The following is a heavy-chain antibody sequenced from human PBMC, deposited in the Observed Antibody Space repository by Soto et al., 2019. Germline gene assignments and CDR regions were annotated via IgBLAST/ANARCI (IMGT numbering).Heavy chain of an antibody. J-gene: IGHJ4*02. D-gene: IGHD3-10*01. Sequence: GGSLRLSCAASGFTVSSMHMTWVRQTPGKGLEWVSVFNSGGSTYYADFVKGRFTISRHRSSKTLFLHMNSLRAEDTALYYCARGVLSYYGSGSYHFDYWGQGTLVTVSS. CDR1: GFTVSSMH. V-gene: IGHV3-53*04. CDR2: FNSGGST. CDR3: ARGVLSYYGSGSYHFDY.